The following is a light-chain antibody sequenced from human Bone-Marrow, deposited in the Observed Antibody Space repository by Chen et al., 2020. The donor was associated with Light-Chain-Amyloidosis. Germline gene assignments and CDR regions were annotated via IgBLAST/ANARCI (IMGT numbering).Light chain of an antibody. J-gene: IGLJ3*02. CDR3: QSYQGSSQGV. CDR2: EDD. CDR1: SGSIATNH. Sequence: NFMLTQPHSVSESPGKTVIISCTRSSGSIATNHVQWYQQRPGSSPPTVIYEDDQSPSGVPDRFSGSIDRSSSSASLTISGLKAEDEADYYCQSYQGSSQGVFGGGTKLTVL. V-gene: IGLV6-57*01.